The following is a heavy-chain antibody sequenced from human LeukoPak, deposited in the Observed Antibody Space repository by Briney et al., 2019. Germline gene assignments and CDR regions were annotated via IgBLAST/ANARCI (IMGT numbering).Heavy chain of an antibody. D-gene: IGHD3-16*01. CDR1: GGSISSYY. J-gene: IGHJ6*03. V-gene: IGHV4-59*01. CDR3: ARETSQKGAHYMDV. Sequence: SETLSLTCTVSGGSISSYYWSWIRQPPGRGLDLIGSIYYSGSTNYNPSLKSRVTISVDTSKNQFSLKLSSVTAADTAVYYCARETSQKGAHYMDVWGKGTTVTVSS. CDR2: IYYSGST.